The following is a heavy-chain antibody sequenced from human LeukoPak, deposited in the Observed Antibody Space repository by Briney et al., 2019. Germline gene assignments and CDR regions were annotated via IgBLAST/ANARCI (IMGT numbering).Heavy chain of an antibody. J-gene: IGHJ4*02. CDR1: GLTFSSYA. Sequence: GGSLRLSCAASGLTFSSYAMSWVRQAPGKGREWVSAISGSGGSTYYADSVKGRFTISRDNSKNTLYLQMNSLRAEDTAVYYCAQRGRGAAAAFDYWGQGTLVTVSS. CDR2: ISGSGGST. V-gene: IGHV3-23*01. D-gene: IGHD6-13*01. CDR3: AQRGRGAAAAFDY.